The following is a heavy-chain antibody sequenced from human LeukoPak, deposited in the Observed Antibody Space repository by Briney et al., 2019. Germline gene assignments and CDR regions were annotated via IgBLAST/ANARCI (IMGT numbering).Heavy chain of an antibody. CDR1: GYTFTSYY. V-gene: IGHV1-46*01. J-gene: IGHJ4*02. CDR2: INPSGGST. Sequence: GASVKVSCKASGYTFTSYYMHWVRQAPGQGLEWMGIINPSGGSTSYAQKFQGRVTVTRDTSTSTVYMELSSLRSEDTAVYYCARDLGPDYVFDYWGQGTLVTVSS. D-gene: IGHD4-17*01. CDR3: ARDLGPDYVFDY.